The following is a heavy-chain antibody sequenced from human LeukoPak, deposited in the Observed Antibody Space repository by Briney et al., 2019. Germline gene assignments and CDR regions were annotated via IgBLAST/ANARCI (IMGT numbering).Heavy chain of an antibody. CDR1: GYTFTSYG. D-gene: IGHD4-17*01. CDR3: ARSRDYGDYALGY. J-gene: IGHJ4*02. Sequence: GASVKVSCKASGYTFTSYGISWVRQAPGQGLEWMGWINPNSGGTNYAQKFQGRVTMTRDTSISTAYMELSRLRSDDTAVYYCARSRDYGDYALGYWGQGTLVTVSS. V-gene: IGHV1-2*02. CDR2: INPNSGGT.